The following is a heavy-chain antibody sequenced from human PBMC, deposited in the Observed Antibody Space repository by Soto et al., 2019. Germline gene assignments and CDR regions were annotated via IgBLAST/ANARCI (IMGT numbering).Heavy chain of an antibody. J-gene: IGHJ5*02. V-gene: IGHV4-39*01. Sequence: SETLSLTCTVSGGSISSSSYYWGWIRQPPGKGLEWIGSIYYSGSTYYNPSLKSRVTISVDASKNQFSLKLSSVTAADTAVYYCARRTPPKVATKPKGVWFDPWGQGTLVTVSS. CDR3: ARRTPPKVATKPKGVWFDP. CDR1: GGSISSSSYY. D-gene: IGHD2-15*01. CDR2: IYYSGST.